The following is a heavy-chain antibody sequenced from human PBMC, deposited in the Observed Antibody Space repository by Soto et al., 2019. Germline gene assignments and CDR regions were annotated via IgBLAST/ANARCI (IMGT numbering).Heavy chain of an antibody. CDR3: ARGRTYYYDSSGYSRKGYFDY. V-gene: IGHV4-34*01. CDR2: INHSGST. J-gene: IGHJ4*02. D-gene: IGHD3-22*01. CDR1: GGYFSGYY. Sequence: SETLSLTCAVDGGYFSGYYWSWIRQHPGKGLEWIGEINHSGSTNYNPSLKSRVTISVDTSKNQFSLKLSSVTAADTAVYYCARGRTYYYDSSGYSRKGYFDYWGQGTLVTVSS.